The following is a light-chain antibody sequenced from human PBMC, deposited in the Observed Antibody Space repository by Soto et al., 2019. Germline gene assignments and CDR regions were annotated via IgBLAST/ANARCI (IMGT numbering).Light chain of an antibody. J-gene: IGLJ3*02. CDR2: ENS. V-gene: IGLV2-23*01. CDR1: SSDVGSHNL. CDR3: CSFATTVGHWV. Sequence: QSVLTQPASVSGSPGQSITISCTGTSSDVGSHNLVSWYQHHPANAPKLMVYENSKRPSGVSDRFSGSKSGNTASLTISGLQGEDEADYFCCSFATTVGHWVFGGGTKLTVL.